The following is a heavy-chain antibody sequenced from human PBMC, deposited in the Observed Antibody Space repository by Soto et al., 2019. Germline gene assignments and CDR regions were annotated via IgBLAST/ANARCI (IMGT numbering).Heavy chain of an antibody. CDR2: IIPVFQTA. Sequence: QEQLVQSGAEVKKPGSSVKVSCKASGGLFSSYPISWVRQVPGQGLEWMGGIIPVFQTAYYTLRFQGRVTITADESTNTAYMELSSLRSEDTAIYYCARGGSGYTWINEFWGQGTLVTVSS. D-gene: IGHD3-22*01. CDR3: ARGGSGYTWINEF. CDR1: GGLFSSYP. J-gene: IGHJ4*02. V-gene: IGHV1-69*01.